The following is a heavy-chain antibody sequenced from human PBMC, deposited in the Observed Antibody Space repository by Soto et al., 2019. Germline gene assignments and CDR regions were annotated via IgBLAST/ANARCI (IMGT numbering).Heavy chain of an antibody. CDR2: VFYSGAT. Sequence: QVQLKESGPGLVKPSETLSLTCNVSGGPINTGDYYWNWIRQPPGKGLEWIGYVFYSGATNYSPSLKSRAAISMDTSKNQFSLSLTSVTAADTAVYYCARAGFSYGHLLFWGQGIRVTVST. CDR3: ARAGFSYGHLLF. J-gene: IGHJ4*02. V-gene: IGHV4-30-4*01. CDR1: GGPINTGDYY. D-gene: IGHD3-10*01.